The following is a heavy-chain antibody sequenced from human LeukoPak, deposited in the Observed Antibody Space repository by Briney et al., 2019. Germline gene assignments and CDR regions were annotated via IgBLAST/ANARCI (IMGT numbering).Heavy chain of an antibody. D-gene: IGHD2-2*03. CDR1: GGSISSYY. CDR2: IYYSGST. V-gene: IGHV4-59*01. J-gene: IGHJ4*02. Sequence: SETLSLTCTVSGGSISSYYWSWIRQPPGKGLEWIGYIYYSGSTNYNPSLKSRVTISVDTSKNQFSLRLSSVTAADTAVYYCARGLGSFDYWGQGTLVTVSS. CDR3: ARGLGSFDY.